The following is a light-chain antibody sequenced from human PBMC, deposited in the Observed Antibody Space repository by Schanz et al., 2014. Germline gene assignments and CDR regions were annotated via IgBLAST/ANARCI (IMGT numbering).Light chain of an antibody. Sequence: QSVLTQPPSLSGPPGRRVTISCSGGDSNIGTNTVDWYQQLPGTAPKLLIYATNQRPPGVPDRFSGSKSGTSASLAISGLQSEDEADYYCAAWDDSLNGPVFGGGTKLTVL. CDR3: AAWDDSLNGPV. CDR2: ATN. CDR1: DSNIGTNT. V-gene: IGLV1-44*01. J-gene: IGLJ3*02.